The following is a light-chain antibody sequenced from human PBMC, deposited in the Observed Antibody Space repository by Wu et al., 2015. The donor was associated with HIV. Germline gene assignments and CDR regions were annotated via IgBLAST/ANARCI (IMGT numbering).Light chain of an antibody. CDR2: AAS. J-gene: IGKJ4*01. V-gene: IGKV3-15*01. CDR3: QQYNNWPPNT. CDR1: QSVSSD. Sequence: EVVMTQSPATLSLSPGERVTLSCRASQSVSSDLAWYQQKPGQAPRLLIYAASTRATGLPVRFSGSGSGTEFTLTISSLQSEDSAVYYCQQYNNWPPNTFGGGTKGGD.